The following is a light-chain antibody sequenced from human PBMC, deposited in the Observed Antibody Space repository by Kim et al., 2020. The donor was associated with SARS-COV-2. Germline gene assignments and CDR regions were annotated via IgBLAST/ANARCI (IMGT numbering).Light chain of an antibody. CDR1: CPNIGSNY. CDR2: RNN. CDR3: AAWDDSLSVVV. V-gene: IGLV1-47*01. Sequence: GQGVTISCSGSCPNIGSNYVYGDQQLPGTAPKLLIYRNNQRPSGVPDRFSGSKSGTSASLAISGLRSEDEADYYCAAWDDSLSVVVFGGGTQLTVL. J-gene: IGLJ2*01.